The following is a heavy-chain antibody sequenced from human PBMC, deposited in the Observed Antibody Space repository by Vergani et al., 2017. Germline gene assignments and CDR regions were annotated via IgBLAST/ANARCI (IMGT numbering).Heavy chain of an antibody. CDR3: ARDLLAARPGFDY. Sequence: EVQLVESGGGLVQPGGSLKLSCAASGFTFSGSAMHWVRQASGKGLEWVGRIRSKANSYATAYAASVKGRFTISRDDSKNTAYLQMNSLRAEDTAVYYCARDLLAARPGFDYWGQGTLVTVSS. CDR1: GFTFSGSA. V-gene: IGHV3-73*01. CDR2: IRSKANSYAT. D-gene: IGHD6-6*01. J-gene: IGHJ4*02.